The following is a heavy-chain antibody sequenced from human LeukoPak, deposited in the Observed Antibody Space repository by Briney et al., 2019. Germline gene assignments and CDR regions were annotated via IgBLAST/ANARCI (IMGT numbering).Heavy chain of an antibody. J-gene: IGHJ4*02. CDR1: GFTFDDYA. V-gene: IGHV3-9*01. Sequence: GGSLRLSCAASGFTFDDYAMHWVRQAPGKGLEWVSGISWNSGSIGYADSVKGRFTISRGNAKDFLYLQMNSLRAEDTAVYFCVRDGYNQNRFDFWGQGTLITVSS. D-gene: IGHD1-14*01. CDR3: VRDGYNQNRFDF. CDR2: ISWNSGSI.